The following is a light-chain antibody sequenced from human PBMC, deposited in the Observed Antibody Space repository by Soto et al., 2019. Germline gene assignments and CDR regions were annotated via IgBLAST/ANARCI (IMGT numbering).Light chain of an antibody. J-gene: IGKJ1*01. CDR1: QSVSSN. CDR2: VSS. CDR3: QQYNNWRPQT. V-gene: IGKV3-15*01. Sequence: EIVMTQSPATLSVSPGERATLSCRASQSVSSNLAWYQQKPGQAPRLLIYVSSTRVTGIPARFSGSGSGTEFTLTISSLQSEDFAVYYCQQYNNWRPQTFVQGTKVEIK.